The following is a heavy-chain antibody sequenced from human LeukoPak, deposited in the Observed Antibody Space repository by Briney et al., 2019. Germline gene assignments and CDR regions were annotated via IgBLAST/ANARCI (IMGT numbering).Heavy chain of an antibody. J-gene: IGHJ4*02. CDR3: ARRGYFDY. CDR2: IYNSRSTNVST. V-gene: IGHV4-59*11. Sequence: PSETLSLTCSVSGGSSMNHYWSWIRQPPGKGLEWIGYIYNSRSTNVSTNYNPSLMSRVTISVDTSKNQFSLKLSTVTAADTAVYYCARRGYFDYWGQGTLVTVSS. CDR1: GGSSMNHY.